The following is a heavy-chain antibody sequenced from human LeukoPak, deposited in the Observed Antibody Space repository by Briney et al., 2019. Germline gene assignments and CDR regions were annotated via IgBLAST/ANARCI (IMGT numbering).Heavy chain of an antibody. Sequence: SETLSLTCTVSGVSISSYYWSWVRQPPGKGLEWIGYISYRGNTKYNPSLKSRVTISLDTSKNQFSLRLSSVTAADTAVYYCARVLSEGCEAYYYYGMDVWGQGTAVTVSS. V-gene: IGHV4-59*01. D-gene: IGHD2-15*01. CDR2: ISYRGNT. CDR1: GVSISSYY. J-gene: IGHJ6*02. CDR3: ARVLSEGCEAYYYYGMDV.